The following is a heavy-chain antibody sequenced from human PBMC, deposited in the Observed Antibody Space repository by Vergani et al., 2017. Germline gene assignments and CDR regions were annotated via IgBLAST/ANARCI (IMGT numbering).Heavy chain of an antibody. V-gene: IGHV4-59*01. CDR1: GGSISSYY. CDR2: IYYSGST. CDR3: ASITYSGSWGWFDP. Sequence: QVQLQESGPGLVKPSETLSLTCPVSGGSISSYYWSWIRQPPGKGLEWIGYIYYSGSTNYNPSLKSRVTISVDTSKNQFSLKLSSVTAADTAVYYCASITYSGSWGWFDPWGQGTLVTVSS. D-gene: IGHD1-26*01. J-gene: IGHJ5*02.